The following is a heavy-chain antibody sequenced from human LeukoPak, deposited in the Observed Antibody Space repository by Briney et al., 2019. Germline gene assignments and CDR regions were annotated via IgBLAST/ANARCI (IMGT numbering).Heavy chain of an antibody. J-gene: IGHJ4*02. Sequence: SETLSLTCTVSDGSISSGGYYWSWIRQHPGKGLEWIGYIYYSGSTYYNPSLKSRVTISVDTSKNQFSLKLSSVTAADTAVYYCARGPRNYDFWSGYYYWGQGTLVTVSS. D-gene: IGHD3-3*01. CDR2: IYYSGST. CDR3: ARGPRNYDFWSGYYY. CDR1: DGSISSGGYY. V-gene: IGHV4-31*03.